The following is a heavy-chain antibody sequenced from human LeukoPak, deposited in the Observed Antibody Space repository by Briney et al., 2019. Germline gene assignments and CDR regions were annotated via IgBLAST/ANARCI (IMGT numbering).Heavy chain of an antibody. D-gene: IGHD3-22*01. CDR2: INPIFGIA. J-gene: IGHJ4*02. V-gene: IGHV1-69*04. CDR1: GGTFSSYA. CDR3: ATDGGYYDSSGYYCFDY. Sequence: SVKVSCKASGGTFSSYAISWVRQAPGQGLEWMGRINPIFGIANYAQKFQGRVTITADKSTSTAYMELSSLRSEDTAVYYCATDGGYYDSSGYYCFDYWGQGTLVTVSS.